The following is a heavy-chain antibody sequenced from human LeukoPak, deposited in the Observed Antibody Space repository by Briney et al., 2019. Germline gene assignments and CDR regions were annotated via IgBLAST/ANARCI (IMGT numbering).Heavy chain of an antibody. Sequence: PSETLSLTCAVSGGXTSGSSYFWGWIRQPPGKGLEWIGSIYYSGNTYYNPSLKSRVTISVDTSKNQFSLKLSSVTAADTAVYYCARLKEGIDYWGQGTLVTVSS. V-gene: IGHV4-39*01. CDR3: ARLKEGIDY. CDR2: IYYSGNT. D-gene: IGHD3-10*01. J-gene: IGHJ4*02. CDR1: GGXTSGSSYF.